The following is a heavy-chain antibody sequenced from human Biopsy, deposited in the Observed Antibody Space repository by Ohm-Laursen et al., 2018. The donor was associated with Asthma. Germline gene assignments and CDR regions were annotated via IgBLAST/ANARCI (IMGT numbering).Heavy chain of an antibody. CDR1: GGSITSSSYY. J-gene: IGHJ4*02. D-gene: IGHD3-22*01. CDR2: MYHSGSP. Sequence: GTLSLTCTVSGGSITSSSYYWGWIRQPPGKGMEWIGSMYHSGSPYYHPSLKSRATISVDTSKNQLSLKMSSVTAADTAVYFCVGRQYSSSWSTFDYWGQGALVTVSS. CDR3: VGRQYSSSWSTFDY. V-gene: IGHV4-39*01.